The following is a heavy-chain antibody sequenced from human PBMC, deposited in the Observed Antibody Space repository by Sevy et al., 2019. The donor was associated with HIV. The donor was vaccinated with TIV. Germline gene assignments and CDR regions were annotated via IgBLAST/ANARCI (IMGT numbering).Heavy chain of an antibody. J-gene: IGHJ3*01. CDR3: AKALNPALESMLEVVLRTLKGFDV. D-gene: IGHD3-22*01. CDR1: GFTFNTHA. CDR2: ISGPGLST. Sequence: GGSLRLSCAASGFTFNTHAMTWVRQAPGKGLEWVSDISGPGLSTYYADSVKGRFTISRDNPKNTLYLQMNSLRADDTSTYYWAKALNPALESMLEVVLRTLKGFDVWGQGTMVTVSS. V-gene: IGHV3-23*01.